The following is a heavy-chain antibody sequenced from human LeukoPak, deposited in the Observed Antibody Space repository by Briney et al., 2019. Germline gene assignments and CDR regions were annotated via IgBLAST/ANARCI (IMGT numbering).Heavy chain of an antibody. CDR3: ARGLSAAFDF. Sequence: GGSLRLSCAASGFPFSSYGMHWVRQAPGRGLEWVARLVYDARSDYANSVKGRFSISRDDSKNTLFLDMSNLRVEDTALYYCARGLSAAFDFWGQGVLVTVSS. J-gene: IGHJ4*02. CDR2: LVYDARS. CDR1: GFPFSSYG. D-gene: IGHD6-25*01. V-gene: IGHV3-33*01.